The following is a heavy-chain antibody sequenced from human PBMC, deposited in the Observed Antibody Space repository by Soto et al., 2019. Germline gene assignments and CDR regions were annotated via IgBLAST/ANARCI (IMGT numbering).Heavy chain of an antibody. Sequence: EVQLLESGGGLVQPGESLRLSCAGSGFTXXXNDMNWVRQAPGKGLEWVSGISGSAVGTYYADSVKGRFTISRDNSKNTLYLQMNSLRAEDTAVYFCASRGVIATYYFDFWGQGNLVIVSS. J-gene: IGHJ4*02. D-gene: IGHD3-10*01. CDR3: ASRGVIATYYFDF. CDR1: GFTXXXND. V-gene: IGHV3-23*01. CDR2: ISGSAVGT.